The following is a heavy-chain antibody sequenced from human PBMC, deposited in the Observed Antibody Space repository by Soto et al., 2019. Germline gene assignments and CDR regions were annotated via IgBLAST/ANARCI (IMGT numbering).Heavy chain of an antibody. CDR2: IYYSGST. V-gene: IGHV4-59*01. J-gene: IGHJ4*02. CDR1: GGSISSYY. Sequence: SETLSLTCTVSGGSISSYYWSWIRQPPGKGLEWIGYIYYSGSTNYNPSLKSRVTISVDTSKNQFSLKLSSVTAADTAVYYCARGFPSMTYYGEYYFDYWGQGTLVTVSS. D-gene: IGHD3-10*01. CDR3: ARGFPSMTYYGEYYFDY.